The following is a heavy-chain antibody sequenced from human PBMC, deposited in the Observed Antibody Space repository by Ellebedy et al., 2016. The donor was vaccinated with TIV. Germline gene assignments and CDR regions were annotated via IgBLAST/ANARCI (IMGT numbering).Heavy chain of an antibody. V-gene: IGHV1-46*01. CDR1: GYTFTSYY. CDR3: ARSTVRGKYYFDY. CDR2: INPSGGST. D-gene: IGHD3-10*01. Sequence: AASVKVSCKASGYTFTSYYMHWVRQAPGLGLEWMGIINPSGGSTSYAQKFQGRITVTRDTSTSTLYMELSSLRSEDTAVYYCARSTVRGKYYFDYWGQGTVVTVSP. J-gene: IGHJ4*02.